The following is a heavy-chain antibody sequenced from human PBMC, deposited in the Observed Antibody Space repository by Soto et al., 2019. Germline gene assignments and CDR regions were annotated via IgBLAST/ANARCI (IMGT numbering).Heavy chain of an antibody. CDR1: GYTLTSYG. J-gene: IGHJ6*02. V-gene: IGHV1-18*01. CDR3: ARDRPLGDSSGLWGCYFGMDV. Sequence: ASVKVSCKASGYTLTSYGFSWVRQAPGQGLEWMGWISTYNGNTNYAQNLQGRVTMTTDTSTSTAYMKLRSMRSDATAMYYCARDRPLGDSSGLWGCYFGMDVWGQGTTVTVTS. D-gene: IGHD6-19*01. CDR2: ISTYNGNT.